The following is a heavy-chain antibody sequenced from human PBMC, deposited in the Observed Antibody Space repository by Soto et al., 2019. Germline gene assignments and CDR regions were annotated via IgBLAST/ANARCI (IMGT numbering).Heavy chain of an antibody. Sequence: QGQLVQSGAEVKKPGASVKVSCKASGYTFTGYYIHWVRQAPGQGVEWMGWINPKSGVTNYAQKFQGRVTMITDTSISTAYMELSRLRSDDTAVYYCARDMAYGDFLPALFWGQGTLVTVSS. D-gene: IGHD4-17*01. J-gene: IGHJ4*02. CDR1: GYTFTGYY. CDR3: ARDMAYGDFLPALF. V-gene: IGHV1-2*02. CDR2: INPKSGVT.